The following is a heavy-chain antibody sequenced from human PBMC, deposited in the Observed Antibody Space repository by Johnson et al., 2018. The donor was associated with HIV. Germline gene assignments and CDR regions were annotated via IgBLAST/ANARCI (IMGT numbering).Heavy chain of an antibody. Sequence: QVQLVESGGGVVQPGRSLRLSCAASGFTFSSYAMHWVRQAPGKGLEWVAGILYDGSNKYYADSVKGRFTISRDNSKNTLYLQMNSLRLEDTAMYYCARHYYDSSGYSLDAYDIWGQGTMVTVSS. J-gene: IGHJ3*02. CDR1: GFTFSSYA. V-gene: IGHV3-30-3*01. CDR3: ARHYYDSSGYSLDAYDI. D-gene: IGHD3-22*01. CDR2: ILYDGSNK.